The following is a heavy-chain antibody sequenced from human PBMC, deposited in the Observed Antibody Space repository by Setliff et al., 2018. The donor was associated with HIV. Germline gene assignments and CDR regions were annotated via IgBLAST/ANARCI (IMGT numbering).Heavy chain of an antibody. CDR1: GFTFSSYA. CDR2: ISGSGITT. Sequence: GSLRLSCAASGFTFSSYAMSWVRQAPGKGLEWVSGISGSGITTYFADSVKGRFTISRDNSKTTLYLQMNSLRAEDTAVYYCAKSSRRDDILTGYRHFDYWGQGTLVTVSS. J-gene: IGHJ4*02. D-gene: IGHD3-9*01. CDR3: AKSSRRDDILTGYRHFDY. V-gene: IGHV3-23*01.